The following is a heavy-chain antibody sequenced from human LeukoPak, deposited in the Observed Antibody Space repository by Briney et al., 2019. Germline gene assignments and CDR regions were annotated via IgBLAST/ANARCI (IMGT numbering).Heavy chain of an antibody. J-gene: IGHJ4*02. CDR3: AKRERGSYSLDY. D-gene: IGHD1-26*01. V-gene: IGHV3-23*01. CDR1: GSTFSSYA. Sequence: PGGSLRLSCAASGSTFSSYAMSWVRQAPGKGLEWVSAISGSGGSTYYADSVKGRFTISRDNSKNTLYLQMNSLRAEDTAVYYCAKRERGSYSLDYWGQGTLVTVSS. CDR2: ISGSGGST.